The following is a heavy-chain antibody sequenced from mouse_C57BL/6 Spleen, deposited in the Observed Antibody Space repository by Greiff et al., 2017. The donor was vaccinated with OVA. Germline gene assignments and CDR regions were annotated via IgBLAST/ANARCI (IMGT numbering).Heavy chain of an antibody. CDR2: IDPSDSYT. J-gene: IGHJ2*01. CDR1: GYTFTSYW. D-gene: IGHD2-10*01. Sequence: VQLQQPGAELVKPGASVKLSCKASGYTFTSYWMQWVKQRPGQGLEWIGEIDPSDSYTNYNQKFKGKATLTVDTSSSTAYMQLSSLTSEDSAVYYCARKTAYFYYFDYWGQGTTRTVSS. CDR3: ARKTAYFYYFDY. V-gene: IGHV1-50*01.